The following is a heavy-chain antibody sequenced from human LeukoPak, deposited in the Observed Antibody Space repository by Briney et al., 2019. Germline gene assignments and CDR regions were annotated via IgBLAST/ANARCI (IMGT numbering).Heavy chain of an antibody. Sequence: GRSLRLSCAASGFTFNNYGMHWVRQRPGKGLEWVAVISYDGSNKYYADSVKGRFTISRDNSKNTVYLQMNSLGAEDTAVYYCAKDPLQKWLQPYFDYWGQGALVTVSS. CDR2: ISYDGSNK. CDR3: AKDPLQKWLQPYFDY. D-gene: IGHD5-24*01. J-gene: IGHJ4*02. V-gene: IGHV3-30*18. CDR1: GFTFNNYG.